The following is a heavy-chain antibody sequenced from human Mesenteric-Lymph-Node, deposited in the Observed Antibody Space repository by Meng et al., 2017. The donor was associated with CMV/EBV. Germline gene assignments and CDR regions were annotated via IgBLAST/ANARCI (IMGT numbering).Heavy chain of an antibody. CDR2: MNPNTGDT. Sequence: KVSCKTSGYTFTSPDINWVRQATGQGLEWMGWMNPNTGDTGYAQKFQGRVTLTSDTSISTVYMELSSLRSEDTAVCYCARLGDWLDPWGQGTLVTVSS. J-gene: IGHJ5*02. CDR1: GYTFTSPD. V-gene: IGHV1-8*01. CDR3: ARLGDWLDP.